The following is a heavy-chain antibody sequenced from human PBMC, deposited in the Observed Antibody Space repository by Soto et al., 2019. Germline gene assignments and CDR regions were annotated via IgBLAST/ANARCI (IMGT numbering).Heavy chain of an antibody. Sequence: PGGSLRLSCAASGFTFSNAWMSWVRQAPGKGLEWVGRIKSKTDGGTTDYAAPVKGRFTISRDDSKNTLYLQMNRLKTEDTAVYYCTTDMWDLQGYFDYWGQGTLVTVAS. D-gene: IGHD1-26*01. V-gene: IGHV3-15*01. CDR2: IKSKTDGGTT. CDR3: TTDMWDLQGYFDY. CDR1: GFTFSNAW. J-gene: IGHJ4*02.